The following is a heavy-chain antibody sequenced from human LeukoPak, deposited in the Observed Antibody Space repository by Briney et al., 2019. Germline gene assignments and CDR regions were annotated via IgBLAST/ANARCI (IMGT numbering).Heavy chain of an antibody. V-gene: IGHV3-48*01. CDR2: ISSSSSTI. J-gene: IGHJ6*04. Sequence: PGGSLRLSCAASGFTFSSYGMTWVRQAPGKGLEWVSYISSSSSTIYYADSVKGRFTISRDISKNTLYLQMNSLRAEDTAVYYCAELGSTMIGGVWGKGTTVTISS. D-gene: IGHD3-10*02. CDR3: AELGSTMIGGV. CDR1: GFTFSSYG.